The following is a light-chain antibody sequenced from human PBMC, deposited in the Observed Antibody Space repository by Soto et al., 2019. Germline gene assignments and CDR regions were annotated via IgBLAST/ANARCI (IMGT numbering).Light chain of an antibody. CDR2: GAS. J-gene: IGKJ4*01. Sequence: EIVLTQSPGTLSLSPGERATLSCRASQSVSSSYLAWYQQKPGQAPRLLIYGASSRATGIPDRFSGSGYGTDFTLTISRLEPEEFAVYYCHQYDSSPLTFGGGTQVEIK. CDR1: QSVSSSY. CDR3: HQYDSSPLT. V-gene: IGKV3-20*01.